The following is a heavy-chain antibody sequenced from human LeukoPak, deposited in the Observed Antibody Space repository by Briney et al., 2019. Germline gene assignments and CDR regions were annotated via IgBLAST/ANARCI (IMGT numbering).Heavy chain of an antibody. J-gene: IGHJ6*03. CDR3: ARDLGGYSDGSYYYYMDV. D-gene: IGHD5-18*01. CDR1: GVSVSTYY. V-gene: IGHV4-4*07. CDR2: FFTSGTSGTT. Sequence: PSETLSLTCTVSGVSVSTYYWSWIRQPAGKGLEFIGRFFTSGTSGTTNYNPSLESRVTMSLDTSKNQFSLKLISVTAADTAVYYCARDLGGYSDGSYYYYMDVWGKGTTVTVSS.